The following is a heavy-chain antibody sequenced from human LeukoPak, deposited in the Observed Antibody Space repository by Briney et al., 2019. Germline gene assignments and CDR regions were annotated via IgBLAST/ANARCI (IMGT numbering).Heavy chain of an antibody. CDR3: ASRRWSIAARSFDY. CDR1: GGTFSSYA. V-gene: IGHV1-69*05. D-gene: IGHD6-6*01. J-gene: IGHJ4*02. Sequence: SVKVPCKASGGTFSSYAISWVRQAPGQGLEWMGGIIPIFGTANYAQKFQGRVTITTDESTSTAYMELSSLRSEDTAVYYCASRRWSIAARSFDYWGQGTLVTVSP. CDR2: IIPIFGTA.